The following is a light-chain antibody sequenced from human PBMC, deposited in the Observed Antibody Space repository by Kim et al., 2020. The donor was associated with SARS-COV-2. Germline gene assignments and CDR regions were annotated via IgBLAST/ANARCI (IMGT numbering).Light chain of an antibody. J-gene: IGLJ2*01. V-gene: IGLV2-14*03. CDR2: DVS. CDR1: ISDVVGYNY. CDR3: SSHTSSNTVV. Sequence: GHTITMPTTRTISDVVGYNYVSFYQHHPGKAPKLMIYDVSERPSGVSDRFSGSKSGNTASLTISGLQTEDESDYYCSSHTSSNTVVFGGGTQLTVL.